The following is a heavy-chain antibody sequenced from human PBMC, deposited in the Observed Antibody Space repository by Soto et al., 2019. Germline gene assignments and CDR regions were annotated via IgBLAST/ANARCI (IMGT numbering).Heavy chain of an antibody. CDR1: GFTFSSYA. V-gene: IGHV3-23*01. CDR3: AKGYGDSYYFDY. CDR2: ISGSGGST. D-gene: IGHD4-17*01. Sequence: PGGSLRLSCAASGFTFSSYAMSWVRQAPGEGLEWVSAISGSGGSTYYADSVKGRFTISRDNSKNTLYLQMNSLRAEDTAVYYCAKGYGDSYYFDYWGQGTLVTVSS. J-gene: IGHJ4*02.